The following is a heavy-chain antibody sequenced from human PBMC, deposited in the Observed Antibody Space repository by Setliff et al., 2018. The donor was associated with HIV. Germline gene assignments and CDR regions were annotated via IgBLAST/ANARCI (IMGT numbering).Heavy chain of an antibody. CDR2: IYYSGSA. Sequence: SETLSLTCTVSGGSISSSSYYWGWIRQPPGKGLEWLGRIYYSGSAYYNPSLKSRVTISVDTSKNQFSLKLSAVTAADTAVYYCARATVAIFGVVTAILHYIDYWGQGTLVTVSS. D-gene: IGHD3-3*01. CDR3: ARATVAIFGVVTAILHYIDY. J-gene: IGHJ4*02. CDR1: GGSISSSSYY. V-gene: IGHV4-39*07.